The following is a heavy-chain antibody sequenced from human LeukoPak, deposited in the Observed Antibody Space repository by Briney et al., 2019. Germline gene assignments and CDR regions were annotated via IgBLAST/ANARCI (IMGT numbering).Heavy chain of an antibody. CDR1: GFTFSSYW. J-gene: IGHJ4*02. D-gene: IGHD6-6*01. Sequence: GGSLRLSCAASGFTFSSYWMSWVRQAPGKGLEWVANIKQDGSEKYYVDSVKGRFTISRDNAKNSLYLQMNSLRAEDTAVYYCARDLGIAARRTFDYWGQGTLVTVSS. CDR2: IKQDGSEK. CDR3: ARDLGIAARRTFDY. V-gene: IGHV3-7*01.